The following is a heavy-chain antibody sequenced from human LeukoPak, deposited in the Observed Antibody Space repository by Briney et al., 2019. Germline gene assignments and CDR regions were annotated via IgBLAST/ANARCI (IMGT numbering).Heavy chain of an antibody. V-gene: IGHV3-23*01. CDR1: GFTFSSYA. CDR2: ISGSGSGGRT. D-gene: IGHD1-1*01. CDR3: AKANWDDEYIFDN. Sequence: TGGSLRLSCAASGFTFSSYAMAWVSQAPGKGLEWVSAISGSGSGGRTEYADSVKGPFTISRDNSKNTLYLQMNSLRAEDTAVYYCAKANWDDEYIFDNWGQGTLVTVSS. J-gene: IGHJ4*02.